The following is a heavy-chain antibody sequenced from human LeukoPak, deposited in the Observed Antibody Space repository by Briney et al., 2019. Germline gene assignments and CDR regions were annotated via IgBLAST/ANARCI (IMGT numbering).Heavy chain of an antibody. CDR3: ARGVSYYYDNSGHPGWYFDL. J-gene: IGHJ2*01. Sequence: GGSLRLSCAVSGFTFNYYDMHWVRQAPGKRLEWVSAIRTTGDTHYPDSVKGRFAMSRQDAKISVHLQMNTLRAGDTAVYYCARGVSYYYDNSGHPGWYFDLWGRGTLVTVSS. V-gene: IGHV3-13*01. D-gene: IGHD3-22*01. CDR2: IRTTGDT. CDR1: GFTFNYYD.